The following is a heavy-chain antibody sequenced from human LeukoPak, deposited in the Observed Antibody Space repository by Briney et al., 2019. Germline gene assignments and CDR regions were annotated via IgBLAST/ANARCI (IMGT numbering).Heavy chain of an antibody. D-gene: IGHD3-22*01. CDR2: INPISGGT. Sequence: ASVKVSCKASGYTFTDYYIHWVRQAPGQGLEWMGWINPISGGTNSAQKFQGRVTMTRDTSIGTAFMELSRLRSDDTAVYYCARYYDSSGYLYYWGQGTLVTVSS. J-gene: IGHJ4*02. CDR3: ARYYDSSGYLYY. V-gene: IGHV1-2*02. CDR1: GYTFTDYY.